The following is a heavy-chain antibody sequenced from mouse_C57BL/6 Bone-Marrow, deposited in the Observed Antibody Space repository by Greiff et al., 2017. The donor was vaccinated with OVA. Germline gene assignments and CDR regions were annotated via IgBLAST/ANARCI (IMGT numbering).Heavy chain of an antibody. V-gene: IGHV1-4*01. CDR2: INPSSGYT. D-gene: IGHD1-1*01. J-gene: IGHJ2*01. CDR3: ASLVYYYGSSDD. CDR1: GYTFTSYT. Sequence: VQLQQSGAELARPGASVKMSCKASGYTFTSYTMHWVKQRPGQGLEWIGYINPSSGYTKYTQKFKDKATLTADKSSSTAYMQLSSLPSEDSAVLDCASLVYYYGSSDDGGKGTTLTVSS.